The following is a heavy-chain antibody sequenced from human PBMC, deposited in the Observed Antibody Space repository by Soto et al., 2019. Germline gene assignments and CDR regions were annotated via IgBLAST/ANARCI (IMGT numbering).Heavy chain of an antibody. CDR3: ARLWFGERPPDY. Sequence: LQLQESGPGLVKPSETLSLTCTVSGGSISSSSYYWGWIRQPPGKGLEWIGSIYYSGNTYYNPSLKFRATISVDSSKSELSLKLSSVTAADPAVFYCARLWFGERPPDYWGQGTLVTVSS. CDR1: GGSISSSSYY. D-gene: IGHD3-10*01. V-gene: IGHV4-39*01. J-gene: IGHJ4*02. CDR2: IYYSGNT.